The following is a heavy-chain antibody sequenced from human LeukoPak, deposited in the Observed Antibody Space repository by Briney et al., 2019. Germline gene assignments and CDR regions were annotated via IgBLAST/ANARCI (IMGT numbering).Heavy chain of an antibody. CDR3: ARESSYYGMDV. CDR2: IYSGDST. J-gene: IGHJ6*02. CDR1: GFTVSSNY. V-gene: IGHV3-66*01. Sequence: PGGSLRLSCAASGFTVSSNYMSWVRQAPGKGLEWVSVIYSGDSTYYADSVKGRFTISRDNSKNTLYLQMNSLRAEDTAVYYCARESSYYGMDVWGQGTTVTVSS. D-gene: IGHD2-2*01.